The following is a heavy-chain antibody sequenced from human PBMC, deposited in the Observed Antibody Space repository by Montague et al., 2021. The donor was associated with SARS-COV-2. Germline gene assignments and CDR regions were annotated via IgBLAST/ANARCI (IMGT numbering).Heavy chain of an antibody. V-gene: IGHV4-39*01. D-gene: IGHD3-3*01. CDR1: GGSISSNSYN. J-gene: IGHJ4*02. CDR2: IYYSGST. CDR3: ARQMGQSLIFRVVIQYYFDY. Sequence: SETLSLTCTVSGGSISSNSYNWGWIRQPPGKGLEWIGSIYYSGSTYYNPSLKSRVTISVDTSKNQLPLKLSSVTAADTAVYYCARQMGQSLIFRVVIQYYFDYWGQGTLVTVSS.